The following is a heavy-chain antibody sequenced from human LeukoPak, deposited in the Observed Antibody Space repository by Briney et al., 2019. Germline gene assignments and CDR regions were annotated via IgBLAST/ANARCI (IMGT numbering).Heavy chain of an antibody. CDR3: AKNSGYDFSLDY. V-gene: IGHV3-43*02. D-gene: IGHD5-12*01. CDR1: GFTFDDYA. CDR2: ISGDGGST. J-gene: IGHJ4*02. Sequence: GGSLRLSCVASGFTFDDYAMHWVRQAPGKGLEWVSLISGDGGSTYYADSVKGRFTISRDNSKNSLYLQMNSLRTEDTALYYCAKNSGYDFSLDYWGQGTLVTVSS.